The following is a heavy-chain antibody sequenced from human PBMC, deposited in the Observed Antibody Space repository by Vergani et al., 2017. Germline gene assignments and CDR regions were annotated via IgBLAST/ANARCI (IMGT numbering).Heavy chain of an antibody. CDR2: ISWNSGSI. CDR3: ARGVAGTPGAFDI. J-gene: IGHJ3*02. CDR1: GFTFDDYA. Sequence: EVQLLESGGGLVQPGGSLRLSCAASGFTFDDYAMHWVRQAPGKGLEWVSGISWNSGSIGYADSVKGRFTISRDNSKNTLYLQMNSLRAEDTAVYYCARGVAGTPGAFDIWGQGTMVTVSS. V-gene: IGHV3-9*01. D-gene: IGHD6-19*01.